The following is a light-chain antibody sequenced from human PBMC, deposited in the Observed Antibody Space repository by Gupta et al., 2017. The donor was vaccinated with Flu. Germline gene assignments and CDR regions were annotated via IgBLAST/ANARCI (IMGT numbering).Light chain of an antibody. CDR1: SSDVGGYNY. CDR2: DVS. J-gene: IGLJ3*02. V-gene: IGLV2-11*01. Sequence: QSALPQPRSVSGSPGQSVTISCTGTSSDVGGYNYVSWYQHHPGKPPKLIIYDVSKRPSGVPDRFSGSKSGYTASLTISGLQTEDEADYYCCSYAGSYTLEVFGGGTKLTVL. CDR3: CSYAGSYTLEV.